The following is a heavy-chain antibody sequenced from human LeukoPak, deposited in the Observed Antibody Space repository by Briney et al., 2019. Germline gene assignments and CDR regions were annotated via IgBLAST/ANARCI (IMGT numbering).Heavy chain of an antibody. Sequence: PGGSLRLSCEGSAFIFSGHWMNWVRQTPGKGLEWVASIKEDGSERQYVDSVKGRFSISRDNTKGSLFLQLNSLRAEDTAVYYCARERIYHGSGGGLSEALLWYYYGMDVWGQGTTVTVSS. CDR2: IKEDGSER. J-gene: IGHJ6*02. CDR3: ARERIYHGSGGGLSEALLWYYYGMDV. D-gene: IGHD3-10*01. CDR1: AFIFSGHW. V-gene: IGHV3-7*03.